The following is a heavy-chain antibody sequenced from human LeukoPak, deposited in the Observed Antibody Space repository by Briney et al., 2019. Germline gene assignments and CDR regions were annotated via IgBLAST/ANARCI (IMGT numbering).Heavy chain of an antibody. J-gene: IGHJ5*02. CDR2: MNPNSGNT. CDR3: ASGGGVPYCSGGSCYLRDNWFDP. V-gene: IGHV1-8*01. CDR1: GYTFTSYD. D-gene: IGHD2-15*01. Sequence: ASVKVSCKASGYTFTSYDINWVRQATGQGLEWMGWMNPNSGNTGYAQKFQGRVTMTRNTSISTAYMQLSRLRSDDTAVYYCASGGGVPYCSGGSCYLRDNWFDPWGQGTLVTVSS.